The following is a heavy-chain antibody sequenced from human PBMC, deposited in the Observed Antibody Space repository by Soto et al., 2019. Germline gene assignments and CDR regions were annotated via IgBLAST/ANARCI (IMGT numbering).Heavy chain of an antibody. CDR2: IIPIFGTA. J-gene: IGHJ3*02. CDR3: ARSRGRRDAIDI. D-gene: IGHD3-10*01. CDR1: GATFSSYA. Sequence: SVRRSCKASGATFSSYAISWVRQAPGQGLEWMGGIIPIFGTANYAQKFQGRVTITADESTSTAYMELSSLRSEDTAVYYCARSRGRRDAIDIWGQGIMVTVS. V-gene: IGHV1-69*13.